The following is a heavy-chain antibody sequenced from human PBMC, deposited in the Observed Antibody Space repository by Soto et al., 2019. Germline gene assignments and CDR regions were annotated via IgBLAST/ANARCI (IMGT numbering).Heavy chain of an antibody. Sequence: PLETLSLTCSVSGGTISGYYVSWIRQPPGKGLEWIGYIYYSGSTNYNPSLKSRVTISVDTSKNQFSLKLSSVTAADTAVYYCARDLGSSDDAFDIWGQGTMVTVSS. CDR2: IYYSGST. V-gene: IGHV4-59*01. J-gene: IGHJ3*02. D-gene: IGHD1-26*01. CDR1: GGTISGYY. CDR3: ARDLGSSDDAFDI.